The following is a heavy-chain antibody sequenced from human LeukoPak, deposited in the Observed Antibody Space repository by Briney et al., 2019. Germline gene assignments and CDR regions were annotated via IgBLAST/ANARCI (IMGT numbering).Heavy chain of an antibody. J-gene: IGHJ5*02. CDR1: GGSSSSSRYY. CDR3: ARHPYQLLWLSWFDP. D-gene: IGHD2-2*01. V-gene: IGHV4-39*01. CDR2: IYYSGST. Sequence: PSETLSLTCTVSGGSSSSSRYYWGWLRQPPGKGLEWIVSIYYSGSTYYNPSLKSRVTISVDTSKNQFSLKLSSVTAADTAVYYCARHPYQLLWLSWFDPWGQGTLVTVSS.